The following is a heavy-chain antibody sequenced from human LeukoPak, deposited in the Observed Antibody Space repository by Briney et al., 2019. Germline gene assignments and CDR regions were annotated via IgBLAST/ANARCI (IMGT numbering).Heavy chain of an antibody. CDR1: GGSVSSTAYY. J-gene: IGHJ4*02. CDR3: ARLSKGRFFDYNFDY. D-gene: IGHD3-9*01. CDR2: IYCGST. V-gene: IGHV4-39*01. Sequence: SETLSLTCTVSGGSVSSTAYYWGWLRQPPGKGLEWIGNIYCGSTYYNPSLTSRVTMSVDTSNNQFSLKMHSVTAADTAVYYCARLSKGRFFDYNFDYWGQGTLVTVSS.